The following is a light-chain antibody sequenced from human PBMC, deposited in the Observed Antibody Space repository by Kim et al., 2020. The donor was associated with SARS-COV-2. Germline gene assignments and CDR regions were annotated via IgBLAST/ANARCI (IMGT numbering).Light chain of an antibody. Sequence: QSALTQPPSASGSPGQSVTISCTGTSSDVGGYNYVPWYQHHPGKAPKLMISEVSKRPSGVPDRFSGSKSGNTASLTVSGLQAEDEADYYCNSYADTNNWVFGGGTQLTVL. V-gene: IGLV2-8*01. CDR1: SSDVGGYNY. CDR2: EVS. J-gene: IGLJ3*02. CDR3: NSYADTNNWV.